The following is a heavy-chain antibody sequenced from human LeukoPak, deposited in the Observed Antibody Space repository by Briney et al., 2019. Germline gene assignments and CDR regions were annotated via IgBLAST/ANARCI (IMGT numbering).Heavy chain of an antibody. CDR1: GGSISSYY. Sequence: SETLSLTCTVSGGSISSYYWSWIRQPPGKGLEWIGYIYYSGSTNYSPSLKSRVTISVDTSKNQFSLKLSSVTAADTAVYYCARLPHWESGIGSYYNTLFDYWGQGTLVTVSS. D-gene: IGHD3-10*01. CDR2: IYYSGST. J-gene: IGHJ4*02. CDR3: ARLPHWESGIGSYYNTLFDY. V-gene: IGHV4-59*08.